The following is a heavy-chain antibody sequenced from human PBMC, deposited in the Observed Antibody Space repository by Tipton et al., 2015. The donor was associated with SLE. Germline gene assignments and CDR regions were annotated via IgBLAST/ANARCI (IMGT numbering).Heavy chain of an antibody. Sequence: TLSLTCTVSGASISYTDYYWGWVRQPPGRELEWIGSIFNSGNPYYNPSLKSRVTLSVDLSKNQFSLKLSSVTAADTAVYYCAQAHLWGSYRYASDIWGQGTMVTVSS. J-gene: IGHJ3*02. CDR1: GASISYTDYY. V-gene: IGHV4-39*01. D-gene: IGHD3-16*02. CDR3: AQAHLWGSYRYASDI. CDR2: IFNSGNP.